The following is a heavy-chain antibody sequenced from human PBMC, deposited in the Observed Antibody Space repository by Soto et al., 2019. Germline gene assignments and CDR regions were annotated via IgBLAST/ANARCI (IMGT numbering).Heavy chain of an antibody. CDR3: AGAESTVSGALVY. CDR1: GFTFSNYD. D-gene: IGHD1-26*01. V-gene: IGHV3-13*01. J-gene: IGHJ4*02. Sequence: EVQLVESGGGLVQPGGSLRLSCAASGFTFSNYDMHWVRQVTGKGLEWVSAIGIAGDTYYPDSVNGRFTVFRENAKNSLYLKMNSLRAGDTAVYYCAGAESTVSGALVYWGQGIVVIVSS. CDR2: IGIAGDT.